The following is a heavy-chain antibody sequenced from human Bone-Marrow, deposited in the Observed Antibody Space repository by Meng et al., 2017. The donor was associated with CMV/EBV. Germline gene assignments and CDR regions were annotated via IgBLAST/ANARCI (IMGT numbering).Heavy chain of an antibody. CDR1: GLTFSHAW. CDR2: INSDGSDT. CDR3: ARSYPNFYYGMDV. D-gene: IGHD2-2*01. Sequence: GGSLRLSCAVSGLTFSHAWMHWVRQVPGKGLVWVSRINSDGSDTGYADSVNGRFTISRDNAKNTLFLQMNSLRAEDTALYYCARSYPNFYYGMDVWGQGTTVTVSS. V-gene: IGHV3-74*01. J-gene: IGHJ6*02.